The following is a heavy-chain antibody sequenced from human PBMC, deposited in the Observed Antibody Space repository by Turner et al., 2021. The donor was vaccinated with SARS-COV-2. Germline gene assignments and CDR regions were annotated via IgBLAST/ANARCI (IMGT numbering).Heavy chain of an antibody. CDR1: GGTFSSYP. J-gene: IGHJ4*02. V-gene: IGHV1-69*04. Sequence: QVQLVQSGAEVKKPGSSVNVSCKASGGTFSSYPNSWVRQAPGQGLEWMGRIIPILGIANYAQKFQGRVTITADKSTSTAYMELSSLRSEDTAVYYCARINSGGFDYWGQGTLVTVSS. CDR2: IIPILGIA. CDR3: ARINSGGFDY. D-gene: IGHD3-10*01.